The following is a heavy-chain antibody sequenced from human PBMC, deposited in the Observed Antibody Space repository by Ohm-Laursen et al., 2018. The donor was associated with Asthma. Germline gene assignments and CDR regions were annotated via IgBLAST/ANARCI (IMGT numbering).Heavy chain of an antibody. Sequence: SLRLSCAASGFTFSSYAMNWVRQAPGKGLEWVAVISYDGSNKYYADSVKGRFTISRDNSKNTLYMQMNSLRAEDTAVYYCARPKESGWYHFDYWGQGTLVTVSS. J-gene: IGHJ4*02. CDR2: ISYDGSNK. CDR1: GFTFSSYA. D-gene: IGHD6-19*01. V-gene: IGHV3-30-3*01. CDR3: ARPKESGWYHFDY.